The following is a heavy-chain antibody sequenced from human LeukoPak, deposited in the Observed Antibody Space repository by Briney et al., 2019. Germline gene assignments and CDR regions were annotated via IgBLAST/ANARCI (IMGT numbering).Heavy chain of an antibody. CDR1: GFIFSSYS. V-gene: IGHV3-48*01. D-gene: IGHD1-14*01. Sequence: PGGSLRLSCAASGFIFSSYSMNWVRQAPGKGLEWVSYISSSSSIIYYADALKGRFTISRDNAKNSLYLQMNSLRAEDTAVYYCARVYRRYFDYWGQGTLVTVSS. CDR2: ISSSSSII. CDR3: ARVYRRYFDY. J-gene: IGHJ4*02.